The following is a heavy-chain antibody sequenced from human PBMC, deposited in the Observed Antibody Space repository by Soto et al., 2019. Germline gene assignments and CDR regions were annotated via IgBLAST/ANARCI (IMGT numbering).Heavy chain of an antibody. J-gene: IGHJ4*02. V-gene: IGHV3-30*18. Sequence: GGSLRLSCAASGFTFSSYGMHWVRQAPGKGLGRVAVISYDGSNKYYADSVKGRFTISRDNSKNTLYLQMNSVRAEPTVVYYCANDLNSVLTQLAFHPSLVARRSYYFGYWGQGTLVRVFS. CDR3: ANDLNSVLTQLAFHPSLVARRSYYFGY. D-gene: IGHD6-13*01. CDR1: GFTFSSYG. CDR2: ISYDGSNK.